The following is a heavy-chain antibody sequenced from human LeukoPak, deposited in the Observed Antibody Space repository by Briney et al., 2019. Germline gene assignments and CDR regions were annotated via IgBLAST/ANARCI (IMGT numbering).Heavy chain of an antibody. CDR2: ISGYNGDT. V-gene: IGHV1-18*01. CDR3: ATSTGGYSDLYFHY. D-gene: IGHD3-22*01. Sequence: ASVKVSCKASGYTFTAYGSSWVRQAPGQGLEWMGWISGYNGDTKYAQRFEGRVTMTTDTSTTTAFMDLRSLRPDDTAVYFCATSTGGYSDLYFHYWGQGTLVSVSS. CDR1: GYTFTAYG. J-gene: IGHJ4*02.